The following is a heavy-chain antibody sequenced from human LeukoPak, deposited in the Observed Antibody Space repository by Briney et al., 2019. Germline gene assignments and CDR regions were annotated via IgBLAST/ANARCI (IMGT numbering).Heavy chain of an antibody. V-gene: IGHV3-48*01. CDR1: GFTFSTYS. CDR2: ISSSSSTI. J-gene: IGHJ3*02. Sequence: GGSLRLSCAASGFTFSTYSMNWVRQAPGKGLEWVSYISSSSSTIYYADSVKGRFTISRDNTKNSLYLQMNSLRAEDTAVYYCARAGRYSYDSTGYYYDAFDIWGQGTMVTVSS. CDR3: ARAGRYSYDSTGYYYDAFDI. D-gene: IGHD3-22*01.